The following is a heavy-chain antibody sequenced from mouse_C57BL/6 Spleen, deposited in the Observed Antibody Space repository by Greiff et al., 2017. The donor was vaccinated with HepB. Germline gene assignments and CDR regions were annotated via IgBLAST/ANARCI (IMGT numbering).Heavy chain of an antibody. CDR3: ARVYGSRWYFDV. D-gene: IGHD1-1*01. Sequence: QVQLQQSGAELVKPGASVKMSCKASGYTFTSYWITWVKQRPGQGLEWIGDIYPGSGSTNYNEKFKSKATLTVDTSSSTAYMQLSSLTSEDSAVYYCARVYGSRWYFDVWGTGTTVTVSS. J-gene: IGHJ1*03. CDR2: IYPGSGST. V-gene: IGHV1-55*01. CDR1: GYTFTSYW.